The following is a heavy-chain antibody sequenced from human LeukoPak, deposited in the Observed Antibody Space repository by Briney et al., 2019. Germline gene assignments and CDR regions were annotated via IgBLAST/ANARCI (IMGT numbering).Heavy chain of an antibody. D-gene: IGHD3-3*01. J-gene: IGHJ6*03. CDR2: MNPNSGNT. Sequence: GASVKVSCKASGYTFTSYDINWVRQATGQGLEWMGWMNPNSGNTGYAQKFQGRVTMTRNTSISTAYMELSSLRSEDTAVYYCARGPIVSRFTYHSYYYYMDVWGKGTTVTVSS. CDR1: GYTFTSYD. CDR3: ARGPIVSRFTYHSYYYYMDV. V-gene: IGHV1-8*01.